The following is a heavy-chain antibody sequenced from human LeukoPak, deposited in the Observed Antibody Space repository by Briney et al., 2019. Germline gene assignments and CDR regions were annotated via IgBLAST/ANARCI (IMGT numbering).Heavy chain of an antibody. V-gene: IGHV3-23*01. Sequence: GGSLRLSCAASGFTFSSYAMSWVRQAPGKGLEWVSAISGSGGSTYYADSVKGRFTISRDNSKNTLYLQMNSLRAEDTAVYYCAKVSDYDILTGYYRYFDYWGQGTLVTVSS. J-gene: IGHJ4*02. D-gene: IGHD3-9*01. CDR1: GFTFSSYA. CDR3: AKVSDYDILTGYYRYFDY. CDR2: ISGSGGST.